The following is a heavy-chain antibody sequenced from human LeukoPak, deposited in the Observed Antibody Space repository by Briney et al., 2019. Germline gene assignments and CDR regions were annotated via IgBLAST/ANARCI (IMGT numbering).Heavy chain of an antibody. V-gene: IGHV1-2*02. CDR1: GYTFTGYY. D-gene: IGHD1-1*01. J-gene: IGHJ5*02. CDR2: INPNSGGI. Sequence: ASVKVSCKASGYTFTGYYMHWVRQAPGQGLEWMGWINPNSGGINYAQKFQGRVTMTRDTSISTAYMELSRLRSDDTAVYYCARVPNWNDPFDPWGQGTLVTVSS. CDR3: ARVPNWNDPFDP.